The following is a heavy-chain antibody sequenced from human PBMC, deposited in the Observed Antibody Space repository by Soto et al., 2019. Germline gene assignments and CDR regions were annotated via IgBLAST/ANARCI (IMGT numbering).Heavy chain of an antibody. V-gene: IGHV3-23*01. CDR3: AKELGYDGSGIEI. Sequence: EVQLLESGGGLLQPGGSLRLSCAVSGFTFSNYGMSWVRQAPGKGLEWVAATSGSGDTTYYADSVKGRFTISRDNSKNTLYVQINSLRADDTAVYYCAKELGYDGSGIEIWGLGTLVTVS. J-gene: IGHJ4*02. CDR2: TSGSGDTT. CDR1: GFTFSNYG. D-gene: IGHD3-10*01.